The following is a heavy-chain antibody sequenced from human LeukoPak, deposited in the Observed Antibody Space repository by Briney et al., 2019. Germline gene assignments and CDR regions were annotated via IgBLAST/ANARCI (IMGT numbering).Heavy chain of an antibody. CDR1: GASISSYY. D-gene: IGHD3-22*01. CDR3: ARENPSGYYNRPIDY. Sequence: SETLSLTCTVSGASISSYYWSWIRQPPGKGLEWIGDIYYSGSIKYNPSPKSRVTMSVDTSKNQFSLKLSSVTAADMAIYYCARENPSGYYNRPIDYWGQGTLVTVSS. CDR2: IYYSGSI. V-gene: IGHV4-59*01. J-gene: IGHJ4*02.